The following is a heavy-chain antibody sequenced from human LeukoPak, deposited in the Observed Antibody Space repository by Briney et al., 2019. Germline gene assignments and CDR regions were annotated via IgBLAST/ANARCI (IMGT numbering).Heavy chain of an antibody. CDR1: GFTFSNHW. CDR2: IKGDGSSI. Sequence: GDSLRLSCAASGFTFSNHWMHWVRQTPGKGLVWVSRIKGDGSSISHADSVKGRFTISRDNAKNTLDLQMNNLRVEDTAVYYCVRDGVGAPPFDYWGEGVLVTVSS. D-gene: IGHD1-26*01. CDR3: VRDGVGAPPFDY. J-gene: IGHJ4*02. V-gene: IGHV3-74*01.